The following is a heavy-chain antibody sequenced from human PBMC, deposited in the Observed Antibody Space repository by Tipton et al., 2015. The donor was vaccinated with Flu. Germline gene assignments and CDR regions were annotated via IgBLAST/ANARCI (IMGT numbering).Heavy chain of an antibody. J-gene: IGHJ3*02. CDR3: ARHNWNDNSFDI. D-gene: IGHD1-1*01. CDR2: MNHSGDT. Sequence: TLSLTCAVYGGSFSGYYWTWIRQPPGKGLEWIGEMNHSGDTNYNPSLKSRVTISVDTSKNQFSLRLSSVTAADTAVYYCARHNWNDNSFDIWGQGTMVTVSS. V-gene: IGHV4-34*01. CDR1: GGSFSGYY.